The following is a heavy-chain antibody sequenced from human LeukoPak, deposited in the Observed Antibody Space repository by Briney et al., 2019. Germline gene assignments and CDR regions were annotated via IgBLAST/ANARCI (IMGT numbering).Heavy chain of an antibody. V-gene: IGHV3-23*01. D-gene: IGHD4-17*01. J-gene: IGHJ4*02. CDR2: ISGSGGST. CDR3: ASLYGDYLRQNHDY. Sequence: PGGSLRLSCAASGFTFSSYGMSWVRQAPGKGLEWVSAISGSGGSTYYADSVKGRFTISRDNSKNTLYLQMNSLRAEDTAVYYCASLYGDYLRQNHDYWGQGTLVTVSS. CDR1: GFTFSSYG.